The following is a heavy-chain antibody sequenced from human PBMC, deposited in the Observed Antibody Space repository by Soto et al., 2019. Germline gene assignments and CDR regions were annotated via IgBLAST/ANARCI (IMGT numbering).Heavy chain of an antibody. CDR1: GFTFSSYA. Sequence: SLKISCTASGFTFSSYAMDWVRPAPGKGLEWLSAISGGGDASHYADSVKGRFTISRDNSKNTLFLQMSSLRAEDTAVYYCAKRPTDFWSGYRPSDYWGQGTLVTVSS. J-gene: IGHJ4*02. V-gene: IGHV3-23*01. CDR2: ISGGGDAS. D-gene: IGHD3-3*01. CDR3: AKRPTDFWSGYRPSDY.